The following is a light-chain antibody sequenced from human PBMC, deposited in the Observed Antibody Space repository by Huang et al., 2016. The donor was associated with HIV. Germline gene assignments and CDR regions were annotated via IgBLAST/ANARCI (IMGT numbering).Light chain of an antibody. Sequence: EIVMTQSPAPLSVFPGESATLSCRASQSVSRNLAWHQQKPGQSPKLLIYGTSTRATGIPARFSGSGSGTEFTLTISSLQSEDFAVYYCQQYNNWPYTFGQGTKLEIK. CDR1: QSVSRN. V-gene: IGKV3-15*01. CDR2: GTS. CDR3: QQYNNWPYT. J-gene: IGKJ2*01.